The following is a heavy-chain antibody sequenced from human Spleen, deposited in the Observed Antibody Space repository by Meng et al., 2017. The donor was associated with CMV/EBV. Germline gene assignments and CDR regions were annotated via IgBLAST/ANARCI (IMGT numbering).Heavy chain of an antibody. Sequence: GGSFSGYYWSWIRQPPGKGLEWIGEINHSGSTNYNPSLKSRVTISVDTSKNQFSLKLSSVSAADTAVYFCARAQQYNDFWSGYYTDYWGPGTLVTVSS. CDR3: ARAQQYNDFWSGYYTDY. CDR2: INHSGST. J-gene: IGHJ4*02. CDR1: GGSFSGYY. V-gene: IGHV4-34*01. D-gene: IGHD3-3*01.